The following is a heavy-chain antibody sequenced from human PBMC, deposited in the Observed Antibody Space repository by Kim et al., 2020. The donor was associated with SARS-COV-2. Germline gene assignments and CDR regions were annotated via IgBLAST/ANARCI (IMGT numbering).Heavy chain of an antibody. V-gene: IGHV3-15*01. D-gene: IGHD4-17*01. J-gene: IGHJ4*02. Sequence: DYGAPVRGRFTISRDDSKNTLYLQMNSLKAEDTAVYYCTTALHGYGDYDYWGEGTLVTVSS. CDR3: TTALHGYGDYDY.